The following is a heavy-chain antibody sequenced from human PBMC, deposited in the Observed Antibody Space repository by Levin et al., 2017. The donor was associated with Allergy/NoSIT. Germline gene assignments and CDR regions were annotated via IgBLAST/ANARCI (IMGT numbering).Heavy chain of an antibody. CDR2: INHSGST. Sequence: SETLSLTCAVYGGSFSGYYWSWIRQPPGKGLEWIGEINHSGSTNYNPSLKSRVTISVDTSKNQFSLKLSSVTATDTAVFYCARGFPRGIAVAGTGHGMDVWGQGTTVTVSS. D-gene: IGHD6-19*01. J-gene: IGHJ6*02. CDR1: GGSFSGYY. V-gene: IGHV4-34*01. CDR3: ARGFPRGIAVAGTGHGMDV.